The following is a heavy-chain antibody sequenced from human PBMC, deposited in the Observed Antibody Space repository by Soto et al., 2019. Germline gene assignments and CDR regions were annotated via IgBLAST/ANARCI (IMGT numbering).Heavy chain of an antibody. J-gene: IGHJ3*02. D-gene: IGHD3-9*01. CDR2: IRSKANSYAT. Sequence: PGGSLRLSCAASGFTFSGSAMHWVRQASGKGLEWVGRIRSKANSYATAYAASVKGRFTISRDDSKNTAYLQTNSLKTEDTAVYYCTRGYYDISRGMESRAFDIWGQGAMVTVSS. V-gene: IGHV3-73*01. CDR3: TRGYYDISRGMESRAFDI. CDR1: GFTFSGSA.